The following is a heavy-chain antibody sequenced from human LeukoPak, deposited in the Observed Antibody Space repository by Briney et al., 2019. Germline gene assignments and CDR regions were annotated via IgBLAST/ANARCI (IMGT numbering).Heavy chain of an antibody. CDR1: GFTFSSYS. Sequence: GGSLRLSCAASGFTFSSYSMNWVRQAPGKGLEWVSSISSSSSYIYYADSVKGRFTISRDNAKNSLYLQMNSLRAEDTAGYYCAPRGYGSGSYYFQHWGQGTLVTVSS. J-gene: IGHJ1*01. CDR3: APRGYGSGSYYFQH. CDR2: ISSSSSYI. D-gene: IGHD3-10*01. V-gene: IGHV3-21*01.